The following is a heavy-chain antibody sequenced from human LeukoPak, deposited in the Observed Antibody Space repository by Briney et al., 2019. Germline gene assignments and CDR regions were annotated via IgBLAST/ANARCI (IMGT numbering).Heavy chain of an antibody. CDR3: ARARTLQDGWFDP. CDR1: GGTFSSYA. Sequence: SVKVSCKASGGTFSSYAISWVRQAPGQGLEWMGGIIPIFGTANYAQKFQGRVTITADESTSTAYMELSSLRSEDTAVYYCARARTLQDGWFDPWGQGTLVTVSS. CDR2: IIPIFGTA. V-gene: IGHV1-69*13. J-gene: IGHJ5*02. D-gene: IGHD5-24*01.